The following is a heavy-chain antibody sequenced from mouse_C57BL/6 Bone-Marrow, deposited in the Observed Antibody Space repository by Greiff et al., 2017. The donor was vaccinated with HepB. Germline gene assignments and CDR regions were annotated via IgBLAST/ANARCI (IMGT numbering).Heavy chain of an antibody. CDR1: GYTFTNYW. V-gene: IGHV1-63*01. D-gene: IGHD3-1*01. J-gene: IGHJ2*01. CDR2: IYPGGGYT. Sequence: QVHVKQSGAELVRPGTSVKMSCKASGYTFTNYWIGWAKQRPGHGLEWIGDIYPGGGYTNYNEKFKGKATLTADKSSSTAYMQFSSLTSEDSAVYYCARWGLYFDYWGQGTTLTVSS. CDR3: ARWGLYFDY.